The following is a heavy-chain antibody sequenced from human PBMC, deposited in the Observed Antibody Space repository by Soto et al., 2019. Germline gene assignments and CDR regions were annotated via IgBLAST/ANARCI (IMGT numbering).Heavy chain of an antibody. CDR1: GGSISSSSSY. CDR2: LYDSGST. CDR3: MRRYCSSTSCSGFDY. D-gene: IGHD2-2*01. Sequence: SETLSLTCSVSGGSISSSSSYWGWIRQPPGKGLEWIGNLYDSGSTYYSPSLKSRATTSVDTSKNQFSLKLSSVTAADTAMYYCMRRYCSSTSCSGFDYWGQGTLVTVSS. V-gene: IGHV4-39*01. J-gene: IGHJ4*02.